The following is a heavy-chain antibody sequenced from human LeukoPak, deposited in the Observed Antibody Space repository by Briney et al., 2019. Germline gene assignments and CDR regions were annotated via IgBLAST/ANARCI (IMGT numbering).Heavy chain of an antibody. Sequence: ASXFTLSTYWMSWVRQAPGKGLXXVANIKQDGSDKFYVDSVKGRFTISRDNAKNSMYLQMNSLRAEDTAIYYCARVLPVASRDYWGQGTLVTVSS. CDR2: IKQDGSDK. J-gene: IGHJ4*02. CDR3: ARVLPVASRDY. V-gene: IGHV3-7*01. D-gene: IGHD2-2*01. CDR1: XFTLSTYW.